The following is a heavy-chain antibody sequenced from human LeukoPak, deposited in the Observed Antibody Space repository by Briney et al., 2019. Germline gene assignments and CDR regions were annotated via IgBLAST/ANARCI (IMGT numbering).Heavy chain of an antibody. CDR1: GGSISSSSYY. J-gene: IGHJ4*02. CDR2: MYYSGST. D-gene: IGHD2-15*01. CDR3: ARLYCSGGSCYSGTGCFDY. V-gene: IGHV4-39*01. Sequence: SETLSLTCSVSGGSISSSSYYWGWIRQPPGKGLEWIGSMYYSGSTHYKPSLKSRVTISVDTSKNQFSLKLSSVTAADTAVYYCARLYCSGGSCYSGTGCFDYWGQGTLVTVSS.